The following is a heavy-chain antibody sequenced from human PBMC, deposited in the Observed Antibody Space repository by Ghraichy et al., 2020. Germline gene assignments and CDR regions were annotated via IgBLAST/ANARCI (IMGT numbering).Heavy chain of an antibody. CDR1: GFSFSSSW. Sequence: GESLNISCAASGFSFSSSWMHWVRQAPGKGLVWVSRINRDGSSTNYADSVKGRFTISRDNAKNTLYMEMNSLRAEDTAVYYCARVAQDGYNLLDKWGQGTLVTVSA. CDR3: ARVAQDGYNLLDK. J-gene: IGHJ4*02. CDR2: INRDGSST. D-gene: IGHD5-24*01. V-gene: IGHV3-74*01.